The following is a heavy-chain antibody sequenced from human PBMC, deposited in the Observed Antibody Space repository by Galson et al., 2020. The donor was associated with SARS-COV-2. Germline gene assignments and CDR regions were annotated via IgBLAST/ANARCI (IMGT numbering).Heavy chain of an antibody. J-gene: IGHJ6*02. CDR2: ISGSGGST. D-gene: IGHD6-19*01. CDR3: AKAHFDDGSGWSPHYYYYGMDV. V-gene: IGHV3-23*01. CDR1: GFTFSSYA. Sequence: GGSLRLSCAASGFTFSSYAMSWVRQAPGKGLEWVSAISGSGGSTYYADSVKGRFTISRDNSKNTLYLQMNSLRAEDTAVYYCAKAHFDDGSGWSPHYYYYGMDVWGQGTTVTVSS.